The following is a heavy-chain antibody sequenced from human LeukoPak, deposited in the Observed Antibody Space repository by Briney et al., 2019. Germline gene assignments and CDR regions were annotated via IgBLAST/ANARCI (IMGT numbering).Heavy chain of an antibody. V-gene: IGHV3-23*01. CDR1: GFTFSSYA. D-gene: IGHD6-19*01. Sequence: PGGSLRLSCAASGFTFSSYAMSWVRQAPGKGLEWVSGISGSGGSTYYADSVKGRFTISRDNSKNTLYLQMNSLRAEDTAVYYCAKGSVAGTSVNYYYSMDGWGQGTTVTVSS. J-gene: IGHJ6*02. CDR2: ISGSGGST. CDR3: AKGSVAGTSVNYYYSMDG.